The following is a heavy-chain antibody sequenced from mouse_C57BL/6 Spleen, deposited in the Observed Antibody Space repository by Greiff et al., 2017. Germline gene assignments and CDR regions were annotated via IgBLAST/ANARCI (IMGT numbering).Heavy chain of an antibody. CDR1: YTFTDYYM. CDR3: RGDTTVNY. Sequence: VQLQQSGPELVKPGASVKMSCKASGYTFTDYYMHWVKQKPGKGLEWIGEIYPGSGNTYYNEKFKGKATLTADTSSSTAYMQLSSLTSEDSAVCFCARGDTTVNYWGQGTTLTVSS. V-gene: IGHV1-83*01. CDR2: YPGSGNTY. J-gene: IGHJ2*01. D-gene: IGHD1-1*01.